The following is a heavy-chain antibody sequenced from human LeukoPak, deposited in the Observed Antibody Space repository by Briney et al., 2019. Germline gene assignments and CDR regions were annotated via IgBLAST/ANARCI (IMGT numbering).Heavy chain of an antibody. J-gene: IGHJ2*01. Sequence: GGSLRLSCAASGFTFSRYNMNWVRQAPGKGREWVSSISSSFSYIYEADSVKVRFTISRDNAKNSLYLLMNSLTADDTAVYYCARLAGSRYPWYLDLWGRGTLVTVS. CDR1: GFTFSRYN. CDR2: ISSSFSYI. CDR3: ARLAGSRYPWYLDL. V-gene: IGHV3-21*04. D-gene: IGHD3-16*02.